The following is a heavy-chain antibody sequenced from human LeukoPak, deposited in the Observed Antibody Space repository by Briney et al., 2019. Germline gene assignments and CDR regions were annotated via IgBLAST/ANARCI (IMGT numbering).Heavy chain of an antibody. V-gene: IGHV4-38-2*02. Sequence: SETLSLTCTVSGYSISSGYYWGWIRQPPGKGLEWIVVYHVGTTDYNPSLKSRVTISVDTSKNQFSLKLSSVTAADTAVYYCARHASSTIFGVVNWFDPWGQGTLVTVSS. CDR3: ARHASSTIFGVVNWFDP. J-gene: IGHJ5*02. CDR1: GYSISSGYY. CDR2: VYHVGTT. D-gene: IGHD3-3*01.